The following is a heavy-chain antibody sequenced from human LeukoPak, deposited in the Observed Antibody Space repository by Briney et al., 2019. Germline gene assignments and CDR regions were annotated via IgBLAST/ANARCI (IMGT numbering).Heavy chain of an antibody. J-gene: IGHJ6*02. V-gene: IGHV3-64*01. Sequence: PGGSLRLSCAASGFTFSSYAMHWVRQAPGKGLEYVSAISSNGGSTYYANSVKGRFTISRDNSKNTLYLQMGSLRAEDMAVYYCARDRMGTTAKHTYYYYGMDVWGQGTTVTVSS. D-gene: IGHD4-11*01. CDR3: ARDRMGTTAKHTYYYYGMDV. CDR1: GFTFSSYA. CDR2: ISSNGGST.